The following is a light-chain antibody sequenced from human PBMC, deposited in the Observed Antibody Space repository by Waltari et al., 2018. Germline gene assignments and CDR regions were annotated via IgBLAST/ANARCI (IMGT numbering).Light chain of an antibody. CDR1: SNDAGSYNH. J-gene: IGLJ2*01. V-gene: IGLV2-11*01. CDR2: DVT. CDR3: CSYSSNYLRV. Sequence: SALTQLRSVPGTPGQVVTLACTGTSNDAGSYNHASGYQQPPGKAPKLMIYDVTERPSGVPDRFSGSKAGNTASLTISGLQAEDEAEYYCCSYSSNYLRVVGGGTKLTVL.